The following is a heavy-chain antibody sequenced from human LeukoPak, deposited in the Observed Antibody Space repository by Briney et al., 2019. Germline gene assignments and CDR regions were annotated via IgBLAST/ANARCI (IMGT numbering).Heavy chain of an antibody. CDR1: GYTFTSYA. V-gene: IGHV7-4-1*02. CDR2: INTNTGNP. Sequence: ASVKVSCKASGYTFTSYAMNWVRQAPGQGLEWMGWINTNTGNPTYAQGFTGRFVFSLDTSVSTAYLQISSLKAEDTAVYYCARAVYDFWSAYHKISDYWGRGTLVTVSS. D-gene: IGHD3-3*01. CDR3: ARAVYDFWSAYHKISDY. J-gene: IGHJ4*02.